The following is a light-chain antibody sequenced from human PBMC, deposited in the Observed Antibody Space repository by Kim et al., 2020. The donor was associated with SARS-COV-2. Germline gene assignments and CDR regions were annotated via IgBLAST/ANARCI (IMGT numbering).Light chain of an antibody. J-gene: IGLJ2*01. CDR2: QDT. CDR1: TWGEQN. CDR3: QSWDSSTVV. Sequence: VSPRQPASIPCPGDTWGEQNSCWYQQKPSHSPLLAICQDTKLPTGIPERFSGSNSGNTATLTIRGTQAMDEADYYWQSWDSSTVVFGGGTQLTVL. V-gene: IGLV3-1*01.